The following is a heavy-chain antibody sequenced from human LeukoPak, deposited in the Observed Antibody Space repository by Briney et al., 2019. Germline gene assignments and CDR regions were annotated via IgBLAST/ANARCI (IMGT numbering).Heavy chain of an antibody. Sequence: GGSLRLSCAAFGFTFDDYAMHWVRQAPGKGLEWVSGISWNSGGIGYADSVKGRFTISRDNAKNSLYLQMNSLRAEDTALYYCAKDTTWGFTGAIGYWGQGTLVTVSS. CDR2: ISWNSGGI. D-gene: IGHD1-26*01. V-gene: IGHV3-9*01. CDR1: GFTFDDYA. CDR3: AKDTTWGFTGAIGY. J-gene: IGHJ4*02.